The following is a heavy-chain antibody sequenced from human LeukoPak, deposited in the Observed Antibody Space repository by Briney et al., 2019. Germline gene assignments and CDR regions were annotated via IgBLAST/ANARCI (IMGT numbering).Heavy chain of an antibody. J-gene: IGHJ4*02. CDR3: TTDWALYGGFDY. V-gene: IGHV3-15*01. CDR1: GFTFSNAW. Sequence: GGSLRLPCAASGFTFSNAWMSWVRQAPGKGLEWVGRIKSKTDGGTTDYAAPVKGRFTISRDDSKNTLYLQMNSLKTEDTAVYYCTTDWALYGGFDYWGQGTLVTVSS. D-gene: IGHD4-23*01. CDR2: IKSKTDGGTT.